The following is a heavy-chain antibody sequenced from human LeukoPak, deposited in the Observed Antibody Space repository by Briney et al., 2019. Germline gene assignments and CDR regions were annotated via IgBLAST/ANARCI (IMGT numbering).Heavy chain of an antibody. CDR1: GYSFTSYW. Sequence: GESLKISCKGSGYSFTSYWIGWVRQMPGKGLEWMGIIYPGDSDTRYSPSFQGQVTISADKSISTAYLQWSSLKASDTAMYYCARQVVATIHSCYYYYHMDVWGKGTTVTVSS. J-gene: IGHJ6*03. CDR3: ARQVVATIHSCYYYYHMDV. D-gene: IGHD5-12*01. V-gene: IGHV5-51*01. CDR2: IYPGDSDT.